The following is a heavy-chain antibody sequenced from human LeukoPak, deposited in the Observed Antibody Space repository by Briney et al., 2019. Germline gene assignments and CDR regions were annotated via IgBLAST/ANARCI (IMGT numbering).Heavy chain of an antibody. CDR3: AKAFPLSGSGSYCVSNWFDP. Sequence: PGGSLRLSCAASGFTFRTYGMHWVRQAPGKGLEWVAIIWHDGDRKYYGDSVKGRFTISRDNSKNMLYLEMNSLRVDDTAVYYCAKAFPLSGSGSYCVSNWFDPWGQGTLVTVSS. V-gene: IGHV3-33*06. D-gene: IGHD3-10*01. CDR1: GFTFRTYG. CDR2: IWHDGDRK. J-gene: IGHJ5*02.